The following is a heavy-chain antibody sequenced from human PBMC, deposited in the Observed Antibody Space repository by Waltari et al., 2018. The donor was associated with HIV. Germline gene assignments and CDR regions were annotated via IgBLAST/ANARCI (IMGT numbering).Heavy chain of an antibody. CDR2: IYDSGTI. CDR3: AKGRGIDY. Sequence: QVQLQESGPGLVKPSGTLSLTCAVSGGPISSNNWWSWVRQPPGKGLEWIGEIYDSGTISYSPSLKSRASISVDKSKNQFSLKLSSVTAADTAVYYCAKGRGIDYWGQGTLVTVSS. D-gene: IGHD3-10*01. V-gene: IGHV4-4*02. J-gene: IGHJ4*02. CDR1: GGPISSNNW.